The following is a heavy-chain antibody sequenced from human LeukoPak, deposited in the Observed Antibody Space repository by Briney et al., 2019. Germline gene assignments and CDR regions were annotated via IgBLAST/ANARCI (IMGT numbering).Heavy chain of an antibody. V-gene: IGHV3-20*04. Sequence: PGGSLRLSCAASGFTFNDYGMSWVRQAPGKGRGWVSGINWNGGSTGYADSVKRRFTISRDNAKNSLYLQMNSLRAEDTALYYCARDNSVRDEAWWFNPWGQGTLVTVSS. D-gene: IGHD5-24*01. CDR1: GFTFNDYG. CDR3: ARDNSVRDEAWWFNP. CDR2: INWNGGST. J-gene: IGHJ5*02.